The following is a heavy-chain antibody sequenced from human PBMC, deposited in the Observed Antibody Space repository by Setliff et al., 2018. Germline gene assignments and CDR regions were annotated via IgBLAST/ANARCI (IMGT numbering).Heavy chain of an antibody. V-gene: IGHV1-2*02. CDR3: ARDGISWLMWFDP. CDR2: INPKSGGT. D-gene: IGHD3-16*01. Sequence: ASVKVSCKASGYSFTDDYMHWVRQVPGRGLEWMGWINPKSGGTRYAQKFQGRVTMTRDTSISTAYMELSSLRSDDTAVYYCARDGISWLMWFDPWGQGTLVTVSS. CDR1: GYSFTDDY. J-gene: IGHJ5*02.